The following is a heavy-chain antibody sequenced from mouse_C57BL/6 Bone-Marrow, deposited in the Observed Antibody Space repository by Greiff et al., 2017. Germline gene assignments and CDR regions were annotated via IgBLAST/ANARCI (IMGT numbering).Heavy chain of an antibody. J-gene: IGHJ2*01. CDR3: ATYYYGSSYGGYFDY. Sequence: VQLQQPGAELVRPGSSVKLSCKASGYTFTSYWMHWVKQRPIQGLEWIGNIDPSDSETHYNQKFKDKATLTVDKSSSTAYMQLSSLTSEDSAFYYCATYYYGSSYGGYFDYWGQGTTLTVAS. CDR2: IDPSDSET. V-gene: IGHV1-52*01. D-gene: IGHD1-1*01. CDR1: GYTFTSYW.